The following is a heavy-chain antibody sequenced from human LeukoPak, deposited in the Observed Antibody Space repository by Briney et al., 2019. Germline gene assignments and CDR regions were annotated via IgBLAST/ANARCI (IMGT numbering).Heavy chain of an antibody. D-gene: IGHD3-3*01. J-gene: IGHJ4*02. Sequence: ASVKVSCKASGGTFSSYAISWVRQAPGQGLEWMGRIIPIFGTANYAQKFQGRVTITTDESTSTAYMELSSLRSEDTAVYYCARDKGDFWSGYYLDYWGQGTLVTVSS. CDR1: GGTFSSYA. V-gene: IGHV1-69*05. CDR3: ARDKGDFWSGYYLDY. CDR2: IIPIFGTA.